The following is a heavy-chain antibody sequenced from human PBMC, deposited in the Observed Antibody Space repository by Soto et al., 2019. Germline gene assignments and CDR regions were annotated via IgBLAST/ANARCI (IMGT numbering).Heavy chain of an antibody. J-gene: IGHJ5*02. CDR2: ISASNGNT. V-gene: IGHV1-18*01. D-gene: IGHD1-7*01. Sequence: QVQLVQSGAEVKNSGASVKVSCKASGYTFTSYGFSWVRQAPGQALEWMGWISASNGNTNYAQKFQGLVTMTRDTPSSTAYLALSSLRSDDTAVYYCARNYRNLFDPWGQRPLVTVSS. CDR3: ARNYRNLFDP. CDR1: GYTFTSYG.